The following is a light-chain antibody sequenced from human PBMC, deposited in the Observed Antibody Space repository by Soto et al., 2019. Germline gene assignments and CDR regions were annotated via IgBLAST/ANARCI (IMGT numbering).Light chain of an antibody. CDR1: SSNIGSNY. CDR3: AAWDDSLSAVV. V-gene: IGLV1-47*01. J-gene: IGLJ2*01. CDR2: RND. Sequence: QSVLTQPPSASGTPGQRVTISCSGSSSNIGSNYVYWYQQFPGSAPKLLIYRNDQRPSGVPDRFSGSTSGTSASLAISGPRSEDEADYYCAAWDDSLSAVVFGGGTKLTVL.